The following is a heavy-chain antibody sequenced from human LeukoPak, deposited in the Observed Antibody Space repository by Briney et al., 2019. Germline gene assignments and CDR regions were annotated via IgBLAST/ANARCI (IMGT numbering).Heavy chain of an antibody. V-gene: IGHV3-21*01. CDR2: ISSSSSYI. D-gene: IGHD3-22*01. Sequence: GSLRLSCAASGFTFSSYSMNWVRQAPGKGLEWVSSISSSSSYIYYADSVKGRFTISRDSAKNSLYLQMNSLRAEDTAVYYRARDHRYYDSSGYYPWGQGTLVTVSS. J-gene: IGHJ5*02. CDR1: GFTFSSYS. CDR3: ARDHRYYDSSGYYP.